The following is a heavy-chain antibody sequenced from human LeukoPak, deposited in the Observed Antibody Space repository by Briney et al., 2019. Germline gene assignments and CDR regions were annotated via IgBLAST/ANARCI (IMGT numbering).Heavy chain of an antibody. CDR3: ARYCSSTSCYTPRCMDV. CDR2: ISSSSSYI. CDR1: GFTFSSYS. V-gene: IGHV3-21*01. D-gene: IGHD2-2*02. J-gene: IGHJ6*03. Sequence: GGSLRLSCAASGFTFSSYSMNWVRQAPGKGLEGVSSISSSSSYIYYADSVKGRFTISRDNAKNSLYLQMNSLRAEDTAVYYCARYCSSTSCYTPRCMDVWGKGTTVTVSS.